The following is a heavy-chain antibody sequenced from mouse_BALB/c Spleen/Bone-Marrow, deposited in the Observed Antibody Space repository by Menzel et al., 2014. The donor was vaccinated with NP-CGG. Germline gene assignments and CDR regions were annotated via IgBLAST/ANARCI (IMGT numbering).Heavy chain of an antibody. J-gene: IGHJ2*01. CDR1: GFTFSNYG. V-gene: IGHV5-6-3*01. CDR3: VRGNYGNYVDYFDF. CDR2: INSNGGST. D-gene: IGHD2-1*01. Sequence: EVKLVESGGGLVQPGGSLKLSCAASGFTFSNYGMSWVRQTPDKRLELVATINSNGGSTYYPDSVKGRFTISRDTAKNTMYLQMSSLKSEETAMYYCVRGNYGNYVDYFDFWGQGTTLAVSS.